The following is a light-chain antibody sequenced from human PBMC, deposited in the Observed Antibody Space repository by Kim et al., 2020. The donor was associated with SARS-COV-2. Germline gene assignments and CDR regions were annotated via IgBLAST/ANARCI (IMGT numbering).Light chain of an antibody. CDR2: GNS. Sequence: QSVLTQPPSVSGAPGQRVTISCTGSSSNIGTGYDVNWYQQLPKTAPKLLIYGNSNRPSGVPDRFSGSKSGTSASLAITGLQAEDEADYYCQSYDRSLSGWVFGGGTQLTVL. V-gene: IGLV1-40*01. CDR1: SSNIGTGYD. CDR3: QSYDRSLSGWV. J-gene: IGLJ3*02.